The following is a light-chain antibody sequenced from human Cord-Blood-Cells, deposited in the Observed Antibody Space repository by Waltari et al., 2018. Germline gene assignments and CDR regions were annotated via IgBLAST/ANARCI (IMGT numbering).Light chain of an antibody. Sequence: DIQMTQSPSSLSASVGDGVTITCRASQSISSYLNWYQQKPGKAPKLLIYAASSLQSGVPSRFSGSGSGTDFTLTISNLQPEDFATYYCQQSYSTPWTFGQGTKVEIK. J-gene: IGKJ1*01. CDR3: QQSYSTPWT. CDR1: QSISSY. V-gene: IGKV1-39*01. CDR2: AAS.